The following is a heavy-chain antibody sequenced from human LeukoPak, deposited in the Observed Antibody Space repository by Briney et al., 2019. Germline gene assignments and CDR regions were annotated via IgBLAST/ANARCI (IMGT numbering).Heavy chain of an antibody. D-gene: IGHD2-2*01. V-gene: IGHV1-3*01. CDR2: INAGNGNT. Sequence: ASVKVSCKASGYTFTSYAMHWVRQAPGQRLEWMGWINAGNGNTKYSQKFQGRVTITRDTSASTAYMELSSLRSEDTAAYYCARGNVVPAVIDYWGQGTLVTVSS. CDR3: ARGNVVPAVIDY. CDR1: GYTFTSYA. J-gene: IGHJ4*02.